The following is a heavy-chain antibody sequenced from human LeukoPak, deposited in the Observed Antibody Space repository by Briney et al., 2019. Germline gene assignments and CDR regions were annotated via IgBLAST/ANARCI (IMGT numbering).Heavy chain of an antibody. D-gene: IGHD4-11*01. V-gene: IGHV1-69-2*01. CDR1: GYTFTDYY. CDR3: ATVPEGPRYDYSNYGYAFDI. J-gene: IGHJ3*02. Sequence: GATVKISCKASGYTFTDYYMHWVQQAPGKGLEWMGRVDPEDGETIYAEKFQGRVTITADTSTDTAYMELSSLRSEDTAVYYCATVPEGPRYDYSNYGYAFDIWGQGTMVTVSS. CDR2: VDPEDGET.